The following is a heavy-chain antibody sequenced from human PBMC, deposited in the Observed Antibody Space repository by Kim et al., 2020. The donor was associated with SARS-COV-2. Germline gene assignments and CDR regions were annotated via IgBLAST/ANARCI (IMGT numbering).Heavy chain of an antibody. D-gene: IGHD1-26*01. CDR2: N. CDR3: ARDGREWALDY. Sequence: NDCGDSVKGRFTNARDNSKNTLYVKLNSRRAGDTAVYYCARDGREWALDYWGQGTLVTVSS. J-gene: IGHJ4*02. V-gene: IGHV3-33*01.